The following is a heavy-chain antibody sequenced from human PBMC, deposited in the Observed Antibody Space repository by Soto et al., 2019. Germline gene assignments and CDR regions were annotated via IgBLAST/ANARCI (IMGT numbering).Heavy chain of an antibody. D-gene: IGHD3-10*01. CDR1: GFNFDNYG. Sequence: PGGSLRLSCQASGFNFDNYGMHWVRQAPGKGLEWVAVISYDGSNKYYADSVKGRFTISRDNYKNTMYLQMNRLRAEDTAVYYCAKDLFSFGESTYYYGMDVWGAGATVT. J-gene: IGHJ6*02. CDR2: ISYDGSNK. CDR3: AKDLFSFGESTYYYGMDV. V-gene: IGHV3-30*18.